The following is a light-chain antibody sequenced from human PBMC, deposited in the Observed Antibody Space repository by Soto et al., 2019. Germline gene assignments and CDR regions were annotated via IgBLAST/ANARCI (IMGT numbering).Light chain of an antibody. CDR3: SPYTTSNPVVV. CDR1: SSDIGAYNY. V-gene: IGLV2-14*03. CDR2: DVT. J-gene: IGLJ3*02. Sequence: QSALTQPASVSGSPGQSITFSCTGTSSDIGAYNYASWYQHHPGKAPKLLIYDVTDRPSGVSDRFSGSKSGTTASLTISGLQAEYDSDYFYSPYTTSNPVVVFGGGTKHTVL.